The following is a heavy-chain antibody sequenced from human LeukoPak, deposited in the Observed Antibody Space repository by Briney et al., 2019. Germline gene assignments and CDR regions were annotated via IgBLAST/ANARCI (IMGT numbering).Heavy chain of an antibody. V-gene: IGHV4-34*01. D-gene: IGHD2-15*01. J-gene: IGHJ4*02. CDR3: ARGGRYCSGGSCSGAGNY. CDR2: INHSGST. CDR1: GGSFSGYY. Sequence: SETLALTRAVYGGSFSGYYWSWIRQPPGKGLEWIGEINHSGSTNYNPSLKSRVTISVDTSKNQFSLKLSSVTAADTAVYYCARGGRYCSGGSCSGAGNYWGQRPVVLVSS.